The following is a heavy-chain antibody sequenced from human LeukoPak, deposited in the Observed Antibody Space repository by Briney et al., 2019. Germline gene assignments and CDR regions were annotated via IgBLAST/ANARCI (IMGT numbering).Heavy chain of an antibody. CDR2: IYPGDSDT. CDR3: ARRTYSRSSFDY. V-gene: IGHV5-51*01. CDR1: GYRFTSHW. D-gene: IGHD6-6*01. J-gene: IGHJ4*02. Sequence: GGSLEISCTASGYRFTSHWIAWVRQMPGKGLEWMGIIYPGDSDTRYSPSFQGQVTISADKSITTAYLQWSSLKASDTAMYYCARRTYSRSSFDYWGQGTLVTVSS.